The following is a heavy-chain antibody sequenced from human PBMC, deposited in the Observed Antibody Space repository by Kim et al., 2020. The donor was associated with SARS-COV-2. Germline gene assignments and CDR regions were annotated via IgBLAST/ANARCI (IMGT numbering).Heavy chain of an antibody. D-gene: IGHD2-2*01. J-gene: IGHJ5*02. Sequence: LKSRVTRSLDTSKNQFSLKLSSVTAADTAVYYCARVICSSTSCYVHWFDPWGQGTLVTVSS. V-gene: IGHV4-31*02. CDR3: ARVICSSTSCYVHWFDP.